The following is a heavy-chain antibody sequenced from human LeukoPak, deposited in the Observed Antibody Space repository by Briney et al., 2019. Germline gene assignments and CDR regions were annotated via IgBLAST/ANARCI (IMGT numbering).Heavy chain of an antibody. CDR1: GFTFSSYA. V-gene: IGHV3-30*04. J-gene: IGHJ4*02. D-gene: IGHD3-10*01. Sequence: GRSLRLSCAASGFTFSSYAMHWVRQAPGKGLEWVAVISYDGRNKYYADSVKGRFTISRDISKNTLYLQMNSLRAGDTAVYYCVRGVSNYWGQGTLVTVSS. CDR3: VRGVSNY. CDR2: ISYDGRNK.